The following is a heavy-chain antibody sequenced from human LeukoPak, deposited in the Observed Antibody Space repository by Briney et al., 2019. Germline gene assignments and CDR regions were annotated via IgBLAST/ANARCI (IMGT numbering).Heavy chain of an antibody. V-gene: IGHV4-59*01. D-gene: IGHD3-3*01. CDR2: IYYSGST. CDR3: AKGGIFGVVILYYFDY. J-gene: IGHJ4*02. Sequence: KPSETLSLTCTVSGGSISSYYWSWIRQPPGKGLEWIGYIYYSGSTNYNPSLKSRVTISVDTSKNQFSLKLSSVTAADTAVYYCAKGGIFGVVILYYFDYWGQGTLVTVSS. CDR1: GGSISSYY.